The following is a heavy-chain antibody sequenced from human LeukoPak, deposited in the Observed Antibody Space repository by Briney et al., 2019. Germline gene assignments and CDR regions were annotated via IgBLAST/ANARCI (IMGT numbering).Heavy chain of an antibody. J-gene: IGHJ4*02. D-gene: IGHD2-2*01. CDR2: IIPSGGST. CDR3: AKSILVVVSAAAADS. CDR1: GFTFSSYA. Sequence: PWGSLRLSCAASGFTFSSYAMSWVRQAPGKGLEWVSSIIPSGGSTYYADSVKGRFPVSRDNSKNTLYLQMNSLRGEDTGVYFCAKSILVVVSAAAADSCGQGTMVSVCS. V-gene: IGHV3-23*01.